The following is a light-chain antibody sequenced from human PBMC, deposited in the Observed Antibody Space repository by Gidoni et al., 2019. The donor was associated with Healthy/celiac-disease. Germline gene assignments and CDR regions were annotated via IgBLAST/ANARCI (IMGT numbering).Light chain of an antibody. CDR3: QQYYSTPPT. CDR2: WAS. J-gene: IGKJ1*01. Sequence: DIVMTQSPDSLAVSPGARATINCKSSQSVLYSSNNKNYLAWYQQKPGQPPKLLIYWASTRESGVPDRFSGSGSGTDFTLTISSLPAEDVAVYYCQQYYSTPPTFGQGTKVEIE. CDR1: QSVLYSSNNKNY. V-gene: IGKV4-1*01.